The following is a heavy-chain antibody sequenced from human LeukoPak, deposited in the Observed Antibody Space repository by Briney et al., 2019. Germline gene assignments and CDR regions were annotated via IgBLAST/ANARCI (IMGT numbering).Heavy chain of an antibody. Sequence: SETLSLTCAVSGYSINSGYYWGWIRQPPGKGLEWIGSRYHTGSTYYNPSLKSRVTISLDTSKNQFSLKLSSVTAADTAVYYCARGESTVTLDYWGQGTLVTVSS. D-gene: IGHD4-17*01. CDR2: RYHTGST. CDR1: GYSINSGYY. V-gene: IGHV4-38-2*01. J-gene: IGHJ4*02. CDR3: ARGESTVTLDY.